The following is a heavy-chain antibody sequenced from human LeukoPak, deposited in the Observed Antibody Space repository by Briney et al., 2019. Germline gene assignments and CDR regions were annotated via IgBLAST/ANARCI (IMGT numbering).Heavy chain of an antibody. CDR2: IFTRGST. CDR3: ARGRYCSADICSGGDAFDI. Sequence: PETLSLTCTVSGGSINNYYWSWIRQPAGKGLEWIGRIFTRGSTNYNPSLKSRVTMSVDTSKNQFSLKLSSVTAADTAVYYCARGRYCSADICSGGDAFDIWGQGTMVSVSS. CDR1: GGSINNYY. J-gene: IGHJ3*02. D-gene: IGHD2-15*01. V-gene: IGHV4-4*07.